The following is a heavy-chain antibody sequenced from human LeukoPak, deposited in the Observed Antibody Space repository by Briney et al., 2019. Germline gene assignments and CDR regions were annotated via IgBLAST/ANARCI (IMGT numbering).Heavy chain of an antibody. J-gene: IGHJ3*02. V-gene: IGHV3-9*01. D-gene: IGHD2/OR15-2a*01. CDR3: AKSSFRGYAFDI. Sequence: GGSLRLSCAASGFTFDDYAMHWVRQAPGKGLEWVSGISWNSGSIGYADSVKGRFTISRDNAKNSLYLQMNSLRAEDTALYYCAKSSFRGYAFDIGGQGTMVTVSS. CDR1: GFTFDDYA. CDR2: ISWNSGSI.